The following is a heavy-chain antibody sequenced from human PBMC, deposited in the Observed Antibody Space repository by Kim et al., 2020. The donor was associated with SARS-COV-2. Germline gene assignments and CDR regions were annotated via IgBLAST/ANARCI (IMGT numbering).Heavy chain of an antibody. V-gene: IGHV3-66*01. CDR3: ARDGTYCSSTSCYTDY. D-gene: IGHD2-2*02. Sequence: GGSLRLSCAASGFTVSSNYMSWVRQAPGKGLEWVSVIYSGGSTYYADSVKGRFTISRDNSKNTLYLQMNSLRAEDTAVYYCARDGTYCSSTSCYTDYWGQGTLVTVSS. CDR1: GFTVSSNY. CDR2: IYSGGST. J-gene: IGHJ4*02.